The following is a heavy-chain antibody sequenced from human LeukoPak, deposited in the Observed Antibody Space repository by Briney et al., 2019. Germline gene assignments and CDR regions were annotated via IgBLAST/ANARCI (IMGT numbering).Heavy chain of an antibody. J-gene: IGHJ4*02. CDR3: AKTEAPAAIRAGSDY. V-gene: IGHV3-23*01. D-gene: IGHD2-2*02. Sequence: PGGSLRLFCAASGFTYSNYGMRWVRQAPGKGLEWVSTISGRGSATYNAGSVKGRFTTSRHNSNNTLYLQMNSLRAEDTAVYYCAKTEAPAAIRAGSDYWGQGTLVIVSS. CDR1: GFTYSNYG. CDR2: ISGRGSAT.